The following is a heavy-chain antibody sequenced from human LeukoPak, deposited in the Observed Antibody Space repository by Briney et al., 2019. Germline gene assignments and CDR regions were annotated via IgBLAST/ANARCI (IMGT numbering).Heavy chain of an antibody. Sequence: PGGSLRLSCAASGFSFSSYSMNWVRQAPGKGLEWVSFISSGSSTIYYADSVKGRFTISRDNAKNSLYLQMNSLGDEDTAVYYCARVAEIQLWLRSAFDYWGQGTLVTVSS. V-gene: IGHV3-48*02. D-gene: IGHD5-18*01. CDR2: ISSGSSTI. J-gene: IGHJ4*02. CDR3: ARVAEIQLWLRSAFDY. CDR1: GFSFSSYS.